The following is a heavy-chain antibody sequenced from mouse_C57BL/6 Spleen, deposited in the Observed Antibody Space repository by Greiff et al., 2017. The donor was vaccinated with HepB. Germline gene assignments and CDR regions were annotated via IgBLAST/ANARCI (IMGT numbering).Heavy chain of an antibody. D-gene: IGHD3-2*02. Sequence: VQLQQSGAELVRPGASVTLSCKASGYTFTDYEMHWVKQTPVHGLEWIGAIDPETGGTAYNQKFKGKAILTADKSSSTAYMELRSLTSEDSAVYYCTRSEAQDYAMDYWGQGTSVTVSS. J-gene: IGHJ4*01. CDR2: IDPETGGT. CDR3: TRSEAQDYAMDY. V-gene: IGHV1-15*01. CDR1: GYTFTDYE.